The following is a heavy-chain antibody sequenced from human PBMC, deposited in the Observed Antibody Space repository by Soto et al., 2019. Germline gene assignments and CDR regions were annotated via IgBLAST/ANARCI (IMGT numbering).Heavy chain of an antibody. V-gene: IGHV1-58*01. CDR2: IVVGSGST. CDR3: AAEDFPYYYYYGMDV. J-gene: IGHJ6*02. D-gene: IGHD3-3*01. CDR1: GFHFTNSA. Sequence: SVKVSCKASGFHFTNSAVQWVRQARGQHLEWMGWIVVGSGSTNYARKCQQRVTITRDMSTSTAYMELISLRSEDTAVYYCAAEDFPYYYYYGMDVWGQGTTVTVSS.